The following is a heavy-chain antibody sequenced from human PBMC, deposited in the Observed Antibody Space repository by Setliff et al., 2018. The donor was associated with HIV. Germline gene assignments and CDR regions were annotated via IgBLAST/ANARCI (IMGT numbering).Heavy chain of an antibody. V-gene: IGHV4-4*08. J-gene: IGHJ5*01. CDR3: ARGYSSSWYDS. CDR1: GGSLSDYY. CDR2: IYTSGST. D-gene: IGHD6-13*01. Sequence: SETLSLTCGVYGGSLSDYYWNWIRQPPGKGLEWIGYIYTSGSTNYNPSLKNRVTISVDTSKNQFSLRLSSVTAADTAVYYCARGYSSSWYDSWGQGTLVTVSS.